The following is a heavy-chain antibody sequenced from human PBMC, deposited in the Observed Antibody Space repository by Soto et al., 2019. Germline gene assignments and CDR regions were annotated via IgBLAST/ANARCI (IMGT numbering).Heavy chain of an antibody. CDR2: IWSDGSNK. Sequence: GGSLRLSCAASGFTFSSYGMHWVRQAPGKGLEWVAVIWSDGSNKYYADSVKGRFTISRDNSKNTLYLQMNSLRAEDTAVYYCARQVVVVVASSADAFDIWGQGTMVTVSS. CDR3: ARQVVVVVASSADAFDI. V-gene: IGHV3-33*01. CDR1: GFTFSSYG. J-gene: IGHJ3*02. D-gene: IGHD2-15*01.